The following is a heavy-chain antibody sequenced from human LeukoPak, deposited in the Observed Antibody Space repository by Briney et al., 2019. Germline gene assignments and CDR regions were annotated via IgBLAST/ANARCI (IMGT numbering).Heavy chain of an antibody. Sequence: ASVKVSCKASGGTFSSYAISWVRQAPGQGLEWMGRIIPILGIANYAQKFQGRVTMTRDTSISTAYMELSGLRSDDTAVYYCARDRVRSGGDDWFDPWGQGTLVTVSS. CDR2: IIPILGIA. D-gene: IGHD3-22*01. V-gene: IGHV1-69*04. CDR1: GGTFSSYA. CDR3: ARDRVRSGGDDWFDP. J-gene: IGHJ5*02.